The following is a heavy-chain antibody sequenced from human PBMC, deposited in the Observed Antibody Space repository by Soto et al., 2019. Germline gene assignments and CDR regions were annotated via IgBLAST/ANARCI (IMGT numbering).Heavy chain of an antibody. CDR1: GFSLSTSGVG. J-gene: IGHJ6*02. D-gene: IGHD2-2*01. CDR2: IYWNDDK. CDR3: ASVGFCSSTSCGNYYYGMDV. Sequence: QITLKESGPPLVKPTQTLTLTCTFSGFSLSTSGVGVGWIRQPPGKALEWLALIYWNDDKRYSPSLKSRLTITKDTSKNQVVLTMTNMDPVDTATYYCASVGFCSSTSCGNYYYGMDVWGQGTTVTVSS. V-gene: IGHV2-5*01.